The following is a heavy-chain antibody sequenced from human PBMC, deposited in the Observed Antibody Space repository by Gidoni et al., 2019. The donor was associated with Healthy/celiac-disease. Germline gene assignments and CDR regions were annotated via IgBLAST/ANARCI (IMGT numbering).Heavy chain of an antibody. Sequence: QVQLVESGGGVVQPGRSLRLSCSAAGFTSSSYAMHWVRQAPGKGLEWVAVISYDGSNKYYTDSVKGRFTISRDNSKNTLYLQMNSLRAEDTAVYYCARGDSSGYYGHFDYWGQGTLVTVSS. CDR1: GFTSSSYA. V-gene: IGHV3-30*04. D-gene: IGHD3-22*01. CDR3: ARGDSSGYYGHFDY. CDR2: ISYDGSNK. J-gene: IGHJ4*02.